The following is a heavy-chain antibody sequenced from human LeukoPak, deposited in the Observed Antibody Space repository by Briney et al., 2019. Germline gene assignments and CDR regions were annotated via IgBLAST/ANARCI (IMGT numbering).Heavy chain of an antibody. Sequence: PGGSLRLSCAASGFTFSSYAMSWVRQAPGKGLEWVSAISGSGGSTYYADSVKGRFTISRDNSENTLYLQMNSLRAEDTAVYYYASGHVLRYFDWLLRKFDYWGQGTLVTVSS. CDR2: ISGSGGST. V-gene: IGHV3-23*01. CDR3: ASGHVLRYFDWLLRKFDY. J-gene: IGHJ4*02. D-gene: IGHD3-9*01. CDR1: GFTFSSYA.